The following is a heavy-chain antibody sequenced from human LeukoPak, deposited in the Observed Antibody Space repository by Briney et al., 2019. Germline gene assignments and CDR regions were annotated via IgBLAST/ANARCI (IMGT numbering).Heavy chain of an antibody. CDR3: AREGAPQLSSYFDH. J-gene: IGHJ4*02. V-gene: IGHV1-2*02. Sequence: ASVNVSCKASGYTFTAYYIHWVRQAPGQGLEWMGWINPNTGGTNFAQRFQGRVTMTRDTSINTAYMELSSLRSDDTAMYYCAREGAPQLSSYFDHWGQGTLVTVSS. CDR1: GYTFTAYY. D-gene: IGHD1-1*01. CDR2: INPNTGGT.